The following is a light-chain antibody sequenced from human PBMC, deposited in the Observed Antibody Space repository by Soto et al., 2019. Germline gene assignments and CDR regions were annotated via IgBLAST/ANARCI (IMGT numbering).Light chain of an antibody. CDR3: QQYNIWPPEVT. CDR1: QSVSSN. Sequence: EIVMTQSPATLSVSPGERATLSCRASQSVSSNLAWYQQKPGQAPRLLIYGASTRAAGVPVRFSGSGSGTDFNLTISSLQSEDFAIYYCQQYNIWPPEVTFGPGTKVDIK. J-gene: IGKJ3*01. CDR2: GAS. V-gene: IGKV3-15*01.